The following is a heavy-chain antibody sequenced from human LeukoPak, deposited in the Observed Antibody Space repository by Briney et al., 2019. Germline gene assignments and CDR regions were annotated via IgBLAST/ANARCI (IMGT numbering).Heavy chain of an antibody. J-gene: IGHJ4*02. CDR2: IIPIFGTA. V-gene: IGHV1-69*05. Sequence: GASVKVSCKASGYTFTGYYMHWVRQAPGQGLEWMGRIIPIFGTANYAQKFQGRVTITTDESTSTAYMELSSLRSEDTAVYYCARDNRRLLQPFDYWGQGTLVTVSS. CDR1: GYTFTGYY. CDR3: ARDNRRLLQPFDY. D-gene: IGHD1-26*01.